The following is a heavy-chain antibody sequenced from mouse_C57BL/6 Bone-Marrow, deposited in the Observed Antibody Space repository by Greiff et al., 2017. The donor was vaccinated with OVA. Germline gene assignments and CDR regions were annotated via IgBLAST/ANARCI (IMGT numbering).Heavy chain of an antibody. V-gene: IGHV14-4*01. CDR2: IDPENGDT. Sequence: VQLQQSGAELVRPGASVKLSCTASGFNIKDDYMHWVKQRPEQGLEWIGWIDPENGDTESASKFQGKAPITADTSSNTAYLQLSSLTSEDTAVYYCTHFSFDYWGQGTTLTVSS. CDR1: GFNIKDDY. CDR3: THFSFDY. J-gene: IGHJ2*01.